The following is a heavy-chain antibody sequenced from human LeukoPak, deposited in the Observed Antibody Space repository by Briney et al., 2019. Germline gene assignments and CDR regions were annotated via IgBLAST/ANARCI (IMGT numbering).Heavy chain of an antibody. CDR2: IYYSGST. CDR3: ARGHGVLYYFDY. CDR1: GGSISSGGYY. J-gene: IGHJ4*02. Sequence: SSQTLSLPCTVSGGSISSGGYYWSWIRQHPGKGLEWIGYIYYSGSTYYNPSLKSRVTISVDTSKNQFSLKLSSVTAADTAVYYCARGHGVLYYFDYWGQGTLVTVSS. D-gene: IGHD3-10*01. V-gene: IGHV4-31*03.